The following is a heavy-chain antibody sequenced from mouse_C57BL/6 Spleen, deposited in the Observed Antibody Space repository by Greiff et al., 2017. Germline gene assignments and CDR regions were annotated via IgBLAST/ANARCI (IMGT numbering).Heavy chain of an antibody. Sequence: VKLMESGAELVRPGASVKLSCKASGYTFTDYYINWVKQRPGQGLEWIARIYPGSGNTYYNEKFKGKATLTAEKSSSTAYMQLSSLTSEDSAVYFCALDDYWGQGTTLTVSS. CDR3: ALDDY. D-gene: IGHD2-10*02. CDR1: GYTFTDYY. J-gene: IGHJ2*01. V-gene: IGHV1-76*01. CDR2: IYPGSGNT.